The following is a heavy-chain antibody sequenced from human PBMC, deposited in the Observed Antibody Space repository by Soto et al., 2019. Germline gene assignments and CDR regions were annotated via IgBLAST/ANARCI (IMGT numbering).Heavy chain of an antibody. D-gene: IGHD2-8*02. Sequence: ASVKVSCKASGYTFAIYAMHWVRQAPGQRLEWMGRINAANGDTKYSQKFQSRVTITRDTSASTAYMELSSLRSKDTAVYYCASGTDRNSGGWLDPWGQGTLVTVSS. V-gene: IGHV1-3*01. J-gene: IGHJ5*02. CDR3: ASGTDRNSGGWLDP. CDR1: GYTFAIYA. CDR2: INAANGDT.